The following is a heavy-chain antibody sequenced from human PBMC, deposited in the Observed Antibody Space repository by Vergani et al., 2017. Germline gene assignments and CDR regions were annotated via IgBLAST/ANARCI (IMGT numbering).Heavy chain of an antibody. CDR2: IKSKTDGGTT. V-gene: IGHV3-15*01. D-gene: IGHD1-26*01. CDR3: TTAHSSGSYYY. J-gene: IGHJ4*02. CDR1: GFPFSNAW. Sequence: EVQLVESGGGLVKPGGSLRLSCAASGFPFSNAWMSWVRQAPGKGVEGVGRIKSKTDGGTTDDAAPVKGRFTISRDATKNTLYRQMKSLKTEDAAVYYCTTAHSSGSYYYWGQGTLVTVSS.